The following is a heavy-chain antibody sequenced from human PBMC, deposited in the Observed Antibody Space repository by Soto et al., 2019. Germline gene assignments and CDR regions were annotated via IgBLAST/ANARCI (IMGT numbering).Heavy chain of an antibody. CDR2: ISAYNCNT. CDR1: GYTFTSYG. CDR3: ARYCSSTSCYSYYYGMDV. Sequence: QVQLVQSGAEVMKHGASVKVSCKASGYTFTSYGISWVRQAPGQGLEWMGWISAYNCNTNYAQKLQGRDTMTTDTATSTSYIELRSLRSDDTAVDYCARYCSSTSCYSYYYGMDVWGQGTTVTVSS. V-gene: IGHV1-18*04. J-gene: IGHJ6*02. D-gene: IGHD2-2*02.